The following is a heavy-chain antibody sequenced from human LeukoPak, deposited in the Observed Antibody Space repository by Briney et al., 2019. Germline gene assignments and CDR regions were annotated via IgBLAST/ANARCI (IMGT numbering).Heavy chain of an antibody. CDR1: GYSISSGYY. CDR3: ARYSSGRYSWFDP. Sequence: KPSETLSLTCTVSGYSISSGYYWGWIRQPPGKGLEWIGSIYHSGSTYYNPSLKSRVTISVDTSKNQFSLKLSSVTAADTAVYYCARYSSGRYSWFDPWGQGTLVTVSS. J-gene: IGHJ5*02. CDR2: IYHSGST. D-gene: IGHD6-19*01. V-gene: IGHV4-38-2*02.